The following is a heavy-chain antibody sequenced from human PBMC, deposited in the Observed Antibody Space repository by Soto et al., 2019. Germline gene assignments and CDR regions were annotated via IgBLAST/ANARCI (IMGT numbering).Heavy chain of an antibody. CDR1: GFSFTTST. D-gene: IGHD1-1*01. Sequence: EVQLVESGGGSAQPGGSLRLSCAASGFSFTTSTMNWVRQAPGKGLEWVSYISSGSTTIYYADSVKGRFTISRDNAKNSLYLQMNSLRDEDTAVYYCARVRRNDASDYYGMDVWGQVTTVTVSS. J-gene: IGHJ6*02. CDR3: ARVRRNDASDYYGMDV. V-gene: IGHV3-48*02. CDR2: ISSGSTTI.